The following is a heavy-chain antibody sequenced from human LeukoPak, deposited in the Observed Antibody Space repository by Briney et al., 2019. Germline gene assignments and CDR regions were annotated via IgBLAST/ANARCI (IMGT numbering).Heavy chain of an antibody. Sequence: GGSLRLSCVASGFIFRSYWMDWVRQAPGKGLEWVANIKQDGIEKYFVDSVKGRFAISRDNAKNSLYLQMNNLRAEDTAVYYCAREAMVRGVPDAFDIWGQGTVVTVSS. D-gene: IGHD3-10*01. CDR3: AREAMVRGVPDAFDI. J-gene: IGHJ3*02. CDR2: IKQDGIEK. V-gene: IGHV3-7*01. CDR1: GFIFRSYW.